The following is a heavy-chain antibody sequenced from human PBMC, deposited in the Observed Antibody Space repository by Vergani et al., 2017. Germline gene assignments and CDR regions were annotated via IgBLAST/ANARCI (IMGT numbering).Heavy chain of an antibody. Sequence: EVQLVQSGAEVKKPGESLRISCKGSGYSFTSYWISWVRQMPGKGMEWMGRIDPSDSYTNYSPSFQGKVTISADKSSSTAYLQWSSLKASDTAMYYCARHVEDSSSSGDGFDYWGQGTLVTVSS. CDR2: IDPSDSYT. J-gene: IGHJ4*02. CDR3: ARHVEDSSSSGDGFDY. V-gene: IGHV5-10-1*03. CDR1: GYSFTSYW. D-gene: IGHD6-6*01.